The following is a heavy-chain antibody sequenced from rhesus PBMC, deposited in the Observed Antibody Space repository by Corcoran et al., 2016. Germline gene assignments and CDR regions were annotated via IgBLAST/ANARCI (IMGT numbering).Heavy chain of an antibody. CDR1: GGSISSNY. D-gene: IGHD1-26*01. Sequence: QLQLQASGPGLVKPSETLSLTCAVSGGSISSNYWSWIRQPPGKGLEWIGRISGGGGSTDYNPSLKGRVTISTDTSKNQFSLKLSSVTAADTAVYYCARTNWNYYFDYWGQGVLVTVSS. CDR2: ISGGGGST. CDR3: ARTNWNYYFDY. V-gene: IGHV4-173*01. J-gene: IGHJ4*01.